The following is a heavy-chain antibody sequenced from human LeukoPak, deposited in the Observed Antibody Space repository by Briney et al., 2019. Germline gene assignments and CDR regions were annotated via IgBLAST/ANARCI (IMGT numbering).Heavy chain of an antibody. CDR3: ARGPVAGTRIDP. V-gene: IGHV1-8*02. Sequence: GASVKVSCKASGYTFTSYYMHWVRQAPGQGLEWMGWMNPNSGNTGYAQKFQGRVTMTRNTSISTAYMELSSLRSEDTAVYYCARGPVAGTRIDPWGQGTLVTVSS. CDR1: GYTFTSYY. D-gene: IGHD6-19*01. CDR2: MNPNSGNT. J-gene: IGHJ5*02.